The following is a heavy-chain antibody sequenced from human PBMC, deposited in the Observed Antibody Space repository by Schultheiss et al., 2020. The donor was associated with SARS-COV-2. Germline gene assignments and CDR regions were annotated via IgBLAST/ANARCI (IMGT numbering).Heavy chain of an antibody. D-gene: IGHD3-3*01. Sequence: GGSLRLSCAASGFTFSSYWMHWVRQAPGKGLVCVSRINSDGSDTSYADSVKGRFTISRDNAKNTLYLQMNSLRAEDTAVYYCARGPNTYYNFWSGLDYWGQGTLVTVSS. CDR3: ARGPNTYYNFWSGLDY. V-gene: IGHV3-74*01. J-gene: IGHJ4*02. CDR1: GFTFSSYW. CDR2: INSDGSDT.